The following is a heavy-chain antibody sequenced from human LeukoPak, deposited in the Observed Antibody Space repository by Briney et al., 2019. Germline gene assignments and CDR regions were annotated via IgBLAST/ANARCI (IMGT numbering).Heavy chain of an antibody. D-gene: IGHD1-26*01. V-gene: IGHV3-21*01. CDR3: ARHAGGYYYYYYGMDV. Sequence: GESLRLSCAASGFTFSSYSMNWVRQAPGKGLEWVSSISSSSSYIYYADSVKGRFTISRDNAKNSLYLQMNSLRAEDTAVYYCARHAGGYYYYYYGMDVWGQGTTVTVSS. J-gene: IGHJ6*02. CDR1: GFTFSSYS. CDR2: ISSSSSYI.